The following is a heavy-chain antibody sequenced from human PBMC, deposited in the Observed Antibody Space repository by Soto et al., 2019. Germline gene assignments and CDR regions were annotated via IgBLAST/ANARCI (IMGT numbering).Heavy chain of an antibody. D-gene: IGHD6-19*01. Sequence: SLTCTFSVGSMSSGDDYWSWVRPPPGKDLEYIGYIYYTGNTYYNPSLNSRVTISVDTSKNQFSLKLSSVTAADTAVYFCVRRLAVKPRYYFDYWGQGTLVPVSS. V-gene: IGHV4-30-4*01. J-gene: IGHJ4*02. CDR3: VRRLAVKPRYYFDY. CDR2: IYYTGNT. CDR1: VGSMSSGDDY.